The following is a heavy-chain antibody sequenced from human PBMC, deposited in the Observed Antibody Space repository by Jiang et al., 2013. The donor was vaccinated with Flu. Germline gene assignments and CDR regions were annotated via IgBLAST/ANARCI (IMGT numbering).Heavy chain of an antibody. Sequence: QTLSLTCAISGDSVSSNSAAWSWIRQSPSRGLEWLGRIYYRSNWYDTYAVSVKSRILISPDTAKNRFSLHLNSVTPEDTALYYCARELTDAYYFDYWGQGTLVTVSS. V-gene: IGHV6-1*01. CDR3: ARELTDAYYFDY. J-gene: IGHJ4*02. D-gene: IGHD2-21*02. CDR2: IYYRSNWYD. CDR1: GDSVSSNSAA.